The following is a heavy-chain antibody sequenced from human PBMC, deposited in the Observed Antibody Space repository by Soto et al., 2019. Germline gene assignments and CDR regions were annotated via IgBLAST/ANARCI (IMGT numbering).Heavy chain of an antibody. D-gene: IGHD3-3*01. CDR1: GYTFTSYD. CDR3: AGNRYDFWSGYRRYFDY. CDR2: MNPNSGNT. V-gene: IGHV1-8*01. Sequence: QVQLVQSGAEVKKPGASVKVSCKASGYTFTSYDINWVRQATGQGLEWMGWMNPNSGNTGYAQKVRGRVTMTRNTSVGTAYLELSRLGSEDTAVYYCAGNRYDFWSGYRRYFDYWGQGTLVTVSS. J-gene: IGHJ4*02.